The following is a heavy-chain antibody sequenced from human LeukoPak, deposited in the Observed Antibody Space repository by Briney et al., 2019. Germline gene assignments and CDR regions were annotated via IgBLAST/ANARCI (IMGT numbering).Heavy chain of an antibody. Sequence: SETLSLTCTVSGGSISIYYWSWIRQPPGKGLEWIGYIYYSGSTNYNPSLKSRVTISVDTSKNQFSLKLSSVTAADTAVYYCARAAAAGKGSFDYWGQGTLVTVSS. V-gene: IGHV4-59*01. CDR2: IYYSGST. CDR1: GGSISIYY. D-gene: IGHD6-13*01. J-gene: IGHJ4*02. CDR3: ARAAAAGKGSFDY.